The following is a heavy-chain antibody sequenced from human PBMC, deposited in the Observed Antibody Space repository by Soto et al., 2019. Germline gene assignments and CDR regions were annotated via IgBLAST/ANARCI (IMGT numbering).Heavy chain of an antibody. CDR1: GYTFTSYD. CDR3: ARGLMLTYYDFWSGYPEFDP. V-gene: IGHV1-8*01. D-gene: IGHD3-3*01. J-gene: IGHJ5*02. Sequence: ASVKVSCKASGYTFTSYDINWVRQATGQGLEWMGWMNPNSGNTGYAQKFQGRVTMTRNTSISTAYMELSSLRSEDTAVYYCARGLMLTYYDFWSGYPEFDPWGQGTLVTVSS. CDR2: MNPNSGNT.